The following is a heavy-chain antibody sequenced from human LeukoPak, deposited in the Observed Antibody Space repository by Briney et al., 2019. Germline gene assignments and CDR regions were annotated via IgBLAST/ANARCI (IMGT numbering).Heavy chain of an antibody. CDR3: ARDSGGYKLFDY. V-gene: IGHV1-69*05. CDR1: GGTFSSYA. Sequence: ASVKVSCKASGGTFSSYAISWVRQAPGQGLEWLEGIIPIFGTANYAQKFQGRVTITTDESTSTAYMELSSLRSEDTAVYYCARDSGGYKLFDYGGQGTLVTVSS. CDR2: IIPIFGTA. D-gene: IGHD5-24*01. J-gene: IGHJ4*02.